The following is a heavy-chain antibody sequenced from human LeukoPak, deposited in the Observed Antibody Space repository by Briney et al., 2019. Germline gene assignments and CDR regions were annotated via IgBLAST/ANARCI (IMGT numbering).Heavy chain of an antibody. CDR1: GFTFSSYA. Sequence: GGSLRLSCAASGFTFSSYAMHWVRQAPGKGLEWVAVTSSDGSIKYYADSVKGRFTISRDNSKNTLNLQMNSLRGEDTGVYYCARNPVPATARHFDYWGQGTLVTVSS. J-gene: IGHJ4*02. V-gene: IGHV3-30-3*01. CDR3: ARNPVPATARHFDY. D-gene: IGHD1-1*01. CDR2: TSSDGSIK.